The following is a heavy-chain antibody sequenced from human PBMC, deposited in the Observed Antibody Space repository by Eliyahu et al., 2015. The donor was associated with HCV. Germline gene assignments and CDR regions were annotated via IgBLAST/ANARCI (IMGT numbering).Heavy chain of an antibody. CDR3: TTGAPGGFDYYLDV. D-gene: IGHD3-10*01. CDR1: GXTFXKAW. CDR2: IKSKTDGGTT. J-gene: IGHJ6*03. V-gene: IGHV3-15*01. Sequence: EVQLVESGGGLVKPGGSLRLSWAASGXTFXKAWXGWVRQAPGKGLEWIGRIKSKTDGGTTDYAAPVKGRFTISRDDSKSTLYLQMNSLKTEDTAVYYCTTGAPGGFDYYLDVWGQGTTVTVSS.